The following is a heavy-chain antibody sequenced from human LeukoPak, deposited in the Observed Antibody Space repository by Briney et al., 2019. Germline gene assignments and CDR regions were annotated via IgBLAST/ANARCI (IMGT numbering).Heavy chain of an antibody. D-gene: IGHD6-6*01. CDR3: AKLVYDSSSGY. J-gene: IGHJ4*02. CDR2: ISVSGSRT. CDR1: GFTLSSYA. V-gene: IGHV3-23*01. Sequence: GGSLRLSCAASGFTLSSYAMSWVRQAPGKGLEWVSGISVSGSRTYYADSVKGRFTISRDNYKNTLYLQMNSLRAEDTAVYHCAKLVYDSSSGYWGQGTLVTVSS.